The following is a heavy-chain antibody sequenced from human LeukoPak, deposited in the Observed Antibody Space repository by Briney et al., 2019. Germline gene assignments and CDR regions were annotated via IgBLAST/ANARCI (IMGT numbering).Heavy chain of an antibody. CDR2: ISSRSTYI. J-gene: IGHJ4*02. D-gene: IGHD4-17*01. CDR3: VKESVTVTRDLDY. V-gene: IGHV3-21*04. CDR1: GFTFSSYT. Sequence: GGSLRLSCAASGFTFSSYTMNWVRQAPGKGLEWVSTISSRSTYIYYADSVKGRFTISRDNAKNSLYLQMNSLRAEDTAVYYCVKESVTVTRDLDYWGQGTLVTVSS.